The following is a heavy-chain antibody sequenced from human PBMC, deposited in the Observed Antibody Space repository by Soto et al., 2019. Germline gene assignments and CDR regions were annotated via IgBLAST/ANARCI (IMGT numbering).Heavy chain of an antibody. CDR1: GYTFTNYG. D-gene: IGHD2-15*01. Sequence: QVHLVQSTSEAKKSGASVKVSCKASGYTFTNYGLTWVRQAPGQGLEWLGWVSTYNGRTSYAQKFQGRVTMTTDSSTSTAYLELRDLRSDDTAVYYCAKAVVRAPFDYWGQGTLVTVSS. J-gene: IGHJ4*02. CDR3: AKAVVRAPFDY. CDR2: VSTYNGRT. V-gene: IGHV1-18*01.